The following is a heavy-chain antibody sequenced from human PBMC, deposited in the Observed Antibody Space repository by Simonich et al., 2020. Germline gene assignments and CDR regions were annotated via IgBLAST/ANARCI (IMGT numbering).Heavy chain of an antibody. CDR3: ARVGYSNYYYYGMDV. CDR2: IYHGGGT. Sequence: QVQLQESGPGLVKPSETLSLTCAVSGYSISSGYYWGWIRQPPGKGLEGIGGIYHGGGTYYTQSHKGRVTISVDTSKNQFSLKLSSVTAADTAVYYCARVGYSNYYYYGMDVCGQGTTVTVSS. J-gene: IGHJ6*02. D-gene: IGHD6-13*01. V-gene: IGHV4-38-2*01. CDR1: GYSISSGYY.